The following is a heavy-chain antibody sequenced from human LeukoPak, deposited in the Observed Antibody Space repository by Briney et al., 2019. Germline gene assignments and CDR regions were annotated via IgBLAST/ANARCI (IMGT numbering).Heavy chain of an antibody. J-gene: IGHJ4*02. CDR3: AKDQGPYYYGSGSYGY. CDR2: ISGSGGST. CDR1: GFTFSSYA. D-gene: IGHD3-10*01. V-gene: IGHV3-23*01. Sequence: GGSLRLSCAASGFTFSSYAMSWVRQAPGKGLEWVSAISGSGGSTYYADSVKGRFTISRDNSKNTLYLQMNSLRAEDTAVYYCAKDQGPYYYGSGSYGYWGQGTLVTVSS.